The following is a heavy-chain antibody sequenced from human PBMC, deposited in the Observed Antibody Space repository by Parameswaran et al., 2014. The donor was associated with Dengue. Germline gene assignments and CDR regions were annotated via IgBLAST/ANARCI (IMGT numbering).Heavy chain of an antibody. CDR2: INPDSGST. D-gene: IGHD3-22*01. Sequence: WVRQAPGQGLEWMAMINPDSGSTTYAQKFQGTVTMTRDTSTSTVYMELTSLRSEDTAVYYCAREPPTYYYDSSVPGVDAFDIWGQGTMVTVSS. CDR3: AREPPTYYYDSSVPGVDAFDI. V-gene: IGHV1-46*01. J-gene: IGHJ3*02.